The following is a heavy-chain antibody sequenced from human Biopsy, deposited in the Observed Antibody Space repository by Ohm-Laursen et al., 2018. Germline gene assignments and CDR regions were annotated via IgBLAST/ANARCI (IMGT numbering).Heavy chain of an antibody. CDR3: ARDMSHLYGLDV. D-gene: IGHD2-2*02. CDR1: RFKVNNKF. Sequence: GVLRVSCAASRFKVNNKFMRWVRRAPGKGLGWGAVIYGDDRTYYADSVKGRFTISRDNPKNTLYLQMNSLRVEDTAVYYCARDMSHLYGLDVWGQGTTVTVSS. V-gene: IGHV3-53*01. J-gene: IGHJ6*02. CDR2: IYGDDRT.